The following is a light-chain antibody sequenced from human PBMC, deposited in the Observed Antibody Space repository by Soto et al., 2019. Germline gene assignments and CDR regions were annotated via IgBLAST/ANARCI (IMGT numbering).Light chain of an antibody. Sequence: QSVLTQPPSASGSPGQSVTISCTGTSSDVGGYNYVSWYQQHPGKAPKLMIYEVSKRPSGVPDRFSCSKSGNTASLTVSGLQAEDEADYYCSSYAGSKTLFGGGTKLTVL. V-gene: IGLV2-8*01. CDR3: SSYAGSKTL. CDR1: SSDVGGYNY. J-gene: IGLJ2*01. CDR2: EVS.